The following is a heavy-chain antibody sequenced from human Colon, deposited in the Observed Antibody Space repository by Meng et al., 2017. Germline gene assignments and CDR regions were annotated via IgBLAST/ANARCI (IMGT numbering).Heavy chain of an antibody. CDR2: IHSSGNT. V-gene: IGHV4-30-4*01. CDR1: NGSINIADDY. D-gene: IGHD2-2*01. J-gene: IGHJ4*02. CDR3: ARNPVIPDARTFDF. Sequence: QVQVQESGSGLVTPSQTLYLTCTSSNGSINIADDYWNWIRQPPGKGPEWLGYIHSSGNTYYTPSLKSRLAMSLDTSKNQFSLRLTSVTAADTAVYYCARNPVIPDARTFDFWGQGALVTVSS.